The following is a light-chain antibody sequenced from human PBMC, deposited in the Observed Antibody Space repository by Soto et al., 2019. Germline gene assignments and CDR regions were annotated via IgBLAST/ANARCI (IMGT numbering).Light chain of an antibody. CDR3: QQYNNWPLT. V-gene: IGKV3-15*01. CDR2: GAS. CDR1: ENVSSN. J-gene: IGKJ4*01. Sequence: EVVLTQSPATLSLSPGERATLSCRASENVSSNLAWYQQKPGQAPRLLIYGASTRATGIPARFSGSGSGTEFTLTISSLQSEDFAVYYCQQYNNWPLTFGGGTKVEIK.